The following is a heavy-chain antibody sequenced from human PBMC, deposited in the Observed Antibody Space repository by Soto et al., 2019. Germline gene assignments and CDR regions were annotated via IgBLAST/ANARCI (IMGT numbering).Heavy chain of an antibody. V-gene: IGHV3-48*01. CDR3: ARDTRMDV. Sequence: GGSLRLSCAASGFTFSSFSMHWVRQAPRKGLEWVSYISSSSSTIYYADSVRGRFTISRDNAKNSLYLQMNSLRAEDTAVYYCARDTRMDVWGQGTTVTVSS. J-gene: IGHJ6*02. CDR1: GFTFSSFS. CDR2: ISSSSSTI.